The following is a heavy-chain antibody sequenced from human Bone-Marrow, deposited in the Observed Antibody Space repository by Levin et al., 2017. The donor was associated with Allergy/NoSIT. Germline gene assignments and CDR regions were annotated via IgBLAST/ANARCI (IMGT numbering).Heavy chain of an antibody. CDR2: INRDGSST. CDR1: GFNFSSYW. D-gene: IGHD4-17*01. CDR3: ARDRVTTNWYFDL. Sequence: GGSLRLSCSASGFNFSSYWMHWVRQAPGKGLVWVSRINRDGSSTSYADSVKGRFTISIDNAKNTLYLQMNSLRAEDTSVYYCARDRVTTNWYFDLWSRGTLVTVSS. J-gene: IGHJ2*01. V-gene: IGHV3-74*01.